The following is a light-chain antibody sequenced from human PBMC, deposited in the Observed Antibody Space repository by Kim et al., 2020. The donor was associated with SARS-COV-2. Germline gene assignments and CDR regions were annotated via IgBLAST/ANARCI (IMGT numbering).Light chain of an antibody. CDR2: QDS. J-gene: IGLJ2*01. CDR3: QAWDSNVV. CDR1: NLGDKY. Sequence: VSVSPGQTASITCSGDNLGDKYACWYQQKPGQSPVLVIYQDSKRPSGIPERFSGSNSGNTATLTISGTQAMDEADYYCQAWDSNVVFGGGTQLTVL. V-gene: IGLV3-1*01.